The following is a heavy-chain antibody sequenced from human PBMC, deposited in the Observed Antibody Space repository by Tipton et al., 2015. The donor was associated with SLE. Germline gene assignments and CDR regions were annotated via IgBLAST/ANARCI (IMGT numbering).Heavy chain of an antibody. CDR3: AKRSGSSYGHFDY. Sequence: SLRLSCAASGFIFSEYAMAWVRQAPGKGLEWVSAITRSGVSSNYADSVKGRFSISRDDGNNILSLQMTGLRAEDTARYYCAKRSGSSYGHFDYWGRGILVTVSS. V-gene: IGHV3-23*01. CDR1: GFIFSEYA. D-gene: IGHD1-26*01. J-gene: IGHJ4*02. CDR2: ITRSGVSS.